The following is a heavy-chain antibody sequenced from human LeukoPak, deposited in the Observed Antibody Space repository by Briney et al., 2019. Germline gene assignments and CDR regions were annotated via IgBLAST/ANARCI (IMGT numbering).Heavy chain of an antibody. Sequence: GRSLRLSCAASGFTFSSYAMHWVRQAPGKGLEWVAVISYDGSNKYYADSVKGRFTISRDNSKNTLYLQMNSLRAEDTAVYYCASRDGPLHYYGSGPFDPWGQGTLVTVSS. J-gene: IGHJ5*02. CDR1: GFTFSSYA. V-gene: IGHV3-30-3*01. D-gene: IGHD3-10*01. CDR3: ASRDGPLHYYGSGPFDP. CDR2: ISYDGSNK.